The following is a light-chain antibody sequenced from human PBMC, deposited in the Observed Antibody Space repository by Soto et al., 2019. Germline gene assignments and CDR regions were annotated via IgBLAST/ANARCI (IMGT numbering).Light chain of an antibody. V-gene: IGKV1-27*01. J-gene: IGKJ4*01. CDR1: PGISNY. CDR2: AAS. Sequence: DIQMTQSPSSLSASVGDRVTITCRASPGISNYLAWYQQIPGKVPKLLIYAASTLQSGVPSRFSCSGSGTDFTLTISSLQPEDVATYYCQNYIRAPLTFGGGTKVEIK. CDR3: QNYIRAPLT.